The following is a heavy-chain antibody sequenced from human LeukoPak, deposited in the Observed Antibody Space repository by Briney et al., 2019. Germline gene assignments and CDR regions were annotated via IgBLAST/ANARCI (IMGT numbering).Heavy chain of an antibody. CDR3: ARVKRGDIVVVPAGFSWFDP. J-gene: IGHJ5*02. V-gene: IGHV4-59*01. CDR1: GGSISGYY. Sequence: SETLSPTCTVSGGSISGYYWSWIRQPPGKGLEWIGYIYYSGSTNYNPSLKSRVTISVDTSKNQFSLKLSSVTAADTAVYYCARVKRGDIVVVPAGFSWFDPWGQGTLVTVSS. D-gene: IGHD2-2*01. CDR2: IYYSGST.